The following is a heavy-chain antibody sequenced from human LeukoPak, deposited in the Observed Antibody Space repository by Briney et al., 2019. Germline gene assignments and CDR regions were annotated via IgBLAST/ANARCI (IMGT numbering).Heavy chain of an antibody. CDR3: ARDFGYAVTSLDY. CDR1: GGSISSSSYY. CDR2: IYTSGST. Sequence: SETLSLTCTVSGGSISSSSYYWSWIRQPAGKGLEWIGRIYTSGSTHYNPSLKSRVTISVDTSKNQFSLKLSSVTAADTAVYYCARDFGYAVTSLDYWGQGTLVTVSS. D-gene: IGHD4-17*01. J-gene: IGHJ4*02. V-gene: IGHV4-61*02.